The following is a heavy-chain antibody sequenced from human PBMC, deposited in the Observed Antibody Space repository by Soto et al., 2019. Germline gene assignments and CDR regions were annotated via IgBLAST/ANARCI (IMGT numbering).Heavy chain of an antibody. Sequence: SVKVCCKASGGTFSSYAISWVRQAPGQGLEWMGGIIPIFVTANYAQNFQGRVTITADESTSTAYMELSSLRSEDTAVYYCARVPLPLRYFDWSTDYYFDYWGQGTLVTVSS. CDR3: ARVPLPLRYFDWSTDYYFDY. CDR2: IIPIFVTA. D-gene: IGHD3-9*01. V-gene: IGHV1-69*13. CDR1: GGTFSSYA. J-gene: IGHJ4*02.